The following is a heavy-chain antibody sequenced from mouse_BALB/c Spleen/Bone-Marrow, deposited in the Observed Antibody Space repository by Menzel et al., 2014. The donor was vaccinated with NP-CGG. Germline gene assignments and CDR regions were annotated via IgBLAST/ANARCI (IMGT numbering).Heavy chain of an antibody. CDR3: TRGIAAVVAAHFEH. CDR1: GYTFTSYW. V-gene: IGHV1-7*01. J-gene: IGHJ2*01. D-gene: IGHD1-1*01. Sequence: QVQLQQSGAELAKPGASVKMSCKASGYTFTSYWMHWVKQRPGQGLEWIGYINPSTGYTNYNQRFKDKATLTADKSSSTAYMQLRSLTSEDSTIYYCTRGIAAVVAAHFEHWGQGTTLTVSS. CDR2: INPSTGYT.